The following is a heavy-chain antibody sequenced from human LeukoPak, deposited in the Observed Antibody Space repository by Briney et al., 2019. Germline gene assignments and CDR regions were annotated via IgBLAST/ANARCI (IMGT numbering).Heavy chain of an antibody. D-gene: IGHD3-9*01. J-gene: IGHJ3*02. Sequence: SETLSLTCSVSGDSIIGYYWGWIRQPPGKGLEWIGSMYYSGSTYYNPSLKSRVTISVDTSKNQFSLRLSSVTAADTAVYFCAKGLRYLSFNDAFDIWGQGTMVTVSS. CDR2: MYYSGST. CDR1: GDSIIGYY. V-gene: IGHV4-39*01. CDR3: AKGLRYLSFNDAFDI.